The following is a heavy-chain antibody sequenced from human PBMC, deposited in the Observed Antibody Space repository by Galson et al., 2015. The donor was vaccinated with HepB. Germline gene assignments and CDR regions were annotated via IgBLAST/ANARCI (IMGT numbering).Heavy chain of an antibody. D-gene: IGHD2-21*01. V-gene: IGHV3-21*01. CDR2: ISSSSSYI. CDR3: ASLLAYCGKTACPAFYYYGLDV. Sequence: SLRLSCAASGFTFSSYSMNWVRQAPGKGLEWASSISSSSSYIYYADSVKGRFTISRDNAKNSLYLQMNSLRAEDTAVYYCASLLAYCGKTACPAFYYYGLDVWGQGTTVTVSS. J-gene: IGHJ6*02. CDR1: GFTFSSYS.